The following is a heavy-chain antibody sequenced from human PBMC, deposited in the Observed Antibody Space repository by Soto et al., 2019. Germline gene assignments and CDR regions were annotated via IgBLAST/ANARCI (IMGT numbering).Heavy chain of an antibody. Sequence: EVQLLESGGGLVQPGGSLRISCAASGFTFSNYAMTWVRQAPGKGLEWVSGISGSGTRTFYADSVKGRFTISRDNSKNTLYLQMSSLRAEDTAVYYCAKGSHGSGWSPNDYWGQGTLVTVSS. CDR2: ISGSGTRT. J-gene: IGHJ4*02. V-gene: IGHV3-23*01. D-gene: IGHD6-19*01. CDR1: GFTFSNYA. CDR3: AKGSHGSGWSPNDY.